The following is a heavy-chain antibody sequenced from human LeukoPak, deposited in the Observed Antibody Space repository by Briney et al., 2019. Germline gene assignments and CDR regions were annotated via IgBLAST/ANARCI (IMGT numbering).Heavy chain of an antibody. D-gene: IGHD3-9*01. CDR1: GFTFSRYA. CDR3: AKGDDILTGYSIPNYYYYGMDV. V-gene: IGHV3-23*01. CDR2: ITGSGGST. Sequence: GGSLRLSCAASGFTFSRYAMSWVRQAPGKGLEWVSAITGSGGSTYYADPVKGRFTISRDNSKNTLYLQMNSLRAEDTAVYYCAKGDDILTGYSIPNYYYYGMDVWGQGTTVTVSS. J-gene: IGHJ6*02.